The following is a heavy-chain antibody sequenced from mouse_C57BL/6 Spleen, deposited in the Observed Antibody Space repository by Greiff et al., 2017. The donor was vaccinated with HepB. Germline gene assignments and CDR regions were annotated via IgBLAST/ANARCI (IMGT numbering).Heavy chain of an antibody. CDR1: GYSITSGYY. V-gene: IGHV3-6*01. CDR2: ISYDGSN. J-gene: IGHJ1*03. Sequence: EVKLVESGPGLVKPSQSLSLTCSVTGYSITSGYYWNWIRQFPGNKLEWMGYISYDGSNNYNPSLKNRISITRDTSKNQFFLKLNSVTTEDTATYYCARDKGPYWYFDVWGTGTTVTVSS. CDR3: ARDKGPYWYFDV.